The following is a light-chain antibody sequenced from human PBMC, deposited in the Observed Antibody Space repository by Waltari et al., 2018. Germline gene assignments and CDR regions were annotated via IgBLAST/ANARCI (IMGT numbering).Light chain of an antibody. Sequence: QSVLTQPPSVSGAPGQRVNISFTGSGSNLGAGYDVPCYPQSPGEAPKLLIYGVNTRPLGVPDRFSGSQSGTSASLAIRGLQAEDEADYYCQSYDPSLSVVFGGGTKLTVV. V-gene: IGLV1-40*01. CDR3: QSYDPSLSVV. CDR2: GVN. J-gene: IGLJ2*01. CDR1: GSNLGAGYD.